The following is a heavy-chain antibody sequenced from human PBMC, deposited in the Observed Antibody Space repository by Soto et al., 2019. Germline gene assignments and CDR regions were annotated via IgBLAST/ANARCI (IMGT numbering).Heavy chain of an antibody. Sequence: ASVKVSCKASGYTFTSYGISWVRQAPGQGLEWMGWISAYNGNTNYAQKLQGRVTMTTDTSTSTVYMELSSLRSEDTAVYYCARDRLDCSGGSCYSYYYYYGMDVWGQGTTVTVSS. CDR3: ARDRLDCSGGSCYSYYYYYGMDV. CDR1: GYTFTSYG. D-gene: IGHD2-15*01. J-gene: IGHJ6*02. CDR2: ISAYNGNT. V-gene: IGHV1-18*01.